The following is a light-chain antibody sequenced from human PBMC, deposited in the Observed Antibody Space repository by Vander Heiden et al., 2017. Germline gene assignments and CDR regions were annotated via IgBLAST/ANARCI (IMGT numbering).Light chain of an antibody. J-gene: IGKJ2*01. V-gene: IGKV4-1*01. CDR2: WAS. Sequence: DIVMTQSPDSLSVSLGERATINCKSTQSVLYSSSNKNYLAWYQQKPGQPPKLLIYWASTREPGVPDRFSGSGSVTDFTLTISSLQAEDVAVYYCQQEDSIPYTFGQGTKLEIK. CDR1: QSVLYSSSNKNY. CDR3: QQEDSIPYT.